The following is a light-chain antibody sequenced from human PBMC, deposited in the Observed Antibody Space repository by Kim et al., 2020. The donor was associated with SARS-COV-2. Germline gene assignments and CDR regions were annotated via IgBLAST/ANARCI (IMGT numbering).Light chain of an antibody. V-gene: IGLV4-69*01. CDR1: IGPSSYA. CDR3: PTWGAGILGV. Sequence: VELSRTLTIGPSSYALAWPQMQAGKGPLSLLRVNSDGSHVKGDGVSVRFSGSSSGAARYLSISSLQSEGEADCFCPTWGAGILGVFGGGTQLTVL. CDR2: VNSDGSH. J-gene: IGLJ3*02.